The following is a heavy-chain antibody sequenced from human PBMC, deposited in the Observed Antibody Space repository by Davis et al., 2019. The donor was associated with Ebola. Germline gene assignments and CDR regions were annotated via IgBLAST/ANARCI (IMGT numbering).Heavy chain of an antibody. J-gene: IGHJ4*02. V-gene: IGHV4-34*11. CDR2: IYYSGST. CDR3: ASGKIFDRFDY. Sequence: SETLSLTCAVYGGSFSGYYWSWIRQPPGKGLEWIGSIYYSGSTYYNPSLKSRVTISVDTSKNQFSLKLSSVTAADTAVYYCASGKIFDRFDYWGQGTLVTVSS. CDR1: GGSFSGYY. D-gene: IGHD3-3*01.